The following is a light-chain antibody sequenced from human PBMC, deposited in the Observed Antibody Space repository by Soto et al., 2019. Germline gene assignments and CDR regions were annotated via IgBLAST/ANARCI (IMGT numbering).Light chain of an antibody. V-gene: IGKV1-5*01. CDR3: QQYHSYWT. Sequence: DFQITQSPSTLSASVGDRVTITCRASQNIRSRLAWFQQKPGKAPKLLIYDASSLESGVPQRFSGSGSGTEFTLTIRSRQTDDFSTYYCQQYHSYWTFGQGTKV. CDR1: QNIRSR. CDR2: DAS. J-gene: IGKJ1*01.